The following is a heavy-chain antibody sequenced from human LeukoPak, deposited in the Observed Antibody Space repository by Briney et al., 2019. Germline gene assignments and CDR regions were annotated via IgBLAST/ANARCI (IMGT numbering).Heavy chain of an antibody. Sequence: GGSLRLSCAASGFTFSSYGMHWVRQAPGKGLEWVAVISYDGSNKYYADSVKGRFTISRDNSKNTLYLQMNSLRAEDTAVYYCAKDWGDYSGYGHFDYWGQGTLVTVSS. V-gene: IGHV3-30*18. J-gene: IGHJ4*02. CDR1: GFTFSSYG. D-gene: IGHD5-12*01. CDR2: ISYDGSNK. CDR3: AKDWGDYSGYGHFDY.